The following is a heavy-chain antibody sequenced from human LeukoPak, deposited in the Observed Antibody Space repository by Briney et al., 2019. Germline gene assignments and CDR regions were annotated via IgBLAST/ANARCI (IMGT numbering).Heavy chain of an antibody. CDR3: ARVGYCSGGGCSDAFDI. Sequence: GSSVKVSCKASGGTFSSYAISWVRQAPGQGLEWMGGIIPIFGTANYAQKFQGRVTITADESTSTAYMELSSLRSEDTAVYYCARVGYCSGGGCSDAFDIWGQGTMVTVSS. J-gene: IGHJ3*02. V-gene: IGHV1-69*01. D-gene: IGHD2-15*01. CDR1: GGTFSSYA. CDR2: IIPIFGTA.